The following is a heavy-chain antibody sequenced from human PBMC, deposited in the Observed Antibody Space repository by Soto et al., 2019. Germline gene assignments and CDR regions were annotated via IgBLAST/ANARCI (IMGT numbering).Heavy chain of an antibody. CDR2: INHSGST. Sequence: QVQLQQWGAGLLKPSETLSLTCAVYGGSFSGYYWSWIRQPPGKGLEWIGEINHSGSTNYNPSLKSRVTISVDTSKNQFSLKLSSVTAADTAVYYCARLTPLSGLGNAGRRNFDYWGQGTLVTVSS. V-gene: IGHV4-34*01. CDR3: ARLTPLSGLGNAGRRNFDY. J-gene: IGHJ4*02. CDR1: GGSFSGYY. D-gene: IGHD1-26*01.